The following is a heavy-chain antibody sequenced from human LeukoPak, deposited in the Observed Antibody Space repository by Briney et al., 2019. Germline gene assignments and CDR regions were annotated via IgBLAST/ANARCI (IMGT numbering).Heavy chain of an antibody. Sequence: GGSLRLSCAASGFTFDDYGMSWVRQAPGKGLEWVSGINWNGGSTGYADSVKGRFTISRDNAKNSLYLQMNSLRAEDTALYYCARADRFRDSTHSYYMDVWGKGTTVTVSS. J-gene: IGHJ6*03. CDR1: GFTFDDYG. D-gene: IGHD2-2*01. CDR3: ARADRFRDSTHSYYMDV. CDR2: INWNGGST. V-gene: IGHV3-20*04.